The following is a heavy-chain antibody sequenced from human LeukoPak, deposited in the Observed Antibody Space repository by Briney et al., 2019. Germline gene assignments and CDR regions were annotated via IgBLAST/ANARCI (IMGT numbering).Heavy chain of an antibody. D-gene: IGHD2-21*01. J-gene: IGHJ4*02. CDR1: GYTFTGYY. Sequence: ASVKVSCKASGYTFTGYYMHWVRQAPGEGLEWMGWINPNSGGTNYAQEFQGRVTMTRDTSISTAYMELSRLRSDDTAVYYCARTGDMEFDYWGREPWSPSPQ. CDR3: ARTGDMEFDY. CDR2: INPNSGGT. V-gene: IGHV1-2*02.